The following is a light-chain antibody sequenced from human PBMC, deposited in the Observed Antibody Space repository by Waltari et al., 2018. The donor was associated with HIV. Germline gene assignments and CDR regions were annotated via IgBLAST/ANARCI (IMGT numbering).Light chain of an antibody. CDR2: AAS. J-gene: IGKJ1*01. CDR1: ENIRTW. CDR3: QQYKHTPDT. V-gene: IGKV1-5*03. Sequence: DIQMTQSPSTLSADVGDRVTITCRASENIRTWLAWYQQKPGEAPKIVISAASSLESGVPSRFSGSGSGTEFTLTISSLQPDDFATYYCQQYKHTPDTFGQGTKVEIK.